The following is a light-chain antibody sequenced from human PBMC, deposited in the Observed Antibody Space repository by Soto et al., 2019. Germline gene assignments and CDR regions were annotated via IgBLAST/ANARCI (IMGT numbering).Light chain of an antibody. CDR2: AAS. Sequence: DIQMTQSPSSLSASVGDSVTITCRASQSISSYLNWYQQKPGKAPKLLIYAASSLQTGVPSRFSGSGSGTYFTLTISSLQPEDFATYYCQQSYSTLTFGGGTKLEIK. CDR3: QQSYSTLT. J-gene: IGKJ4*01. V-gene: IGKV1-39*01. CDR1: QSISSY.